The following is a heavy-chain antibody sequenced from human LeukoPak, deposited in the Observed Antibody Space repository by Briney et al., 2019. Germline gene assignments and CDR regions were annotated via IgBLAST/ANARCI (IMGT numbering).Heavy chain of an antibody. CDR1: GGSISRGDYY. CDR3: ARVRGYGGNYYFDY. CDR2: IYYSGST. V-gene: IGHV4-30-4*01. J-gene: IGHJ4*02. Sequence: SQTLSLTCTVSGGSISRGDYYWSWIRQPPGKGLEWIGYIYYSGSTYYNPSLKSRVTISVDTSKNQFSLKLSSVTAADTAVYYCARVRGYGGNYYFDYWGQGTLVTVSS. D-gene: IGHD4-23*01.